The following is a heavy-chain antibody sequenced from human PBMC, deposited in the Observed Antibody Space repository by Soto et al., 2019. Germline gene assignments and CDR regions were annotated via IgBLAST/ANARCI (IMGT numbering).Heavy chain of an antibody. J-gene: IGHJ4*02. Sequence: HPGGSLRLSCAASGFTFNSYGMHWVRQAPGKGLEWVVVISFDGRNTYYADSVKGRFTISRDNSKNTLYLQMTSLRAEDTAVYYCARNYYDSGGGFDYWGQGTLVTVSS. CDR3: ARNYYDSGGGFDY. CDR2: ISFDGRNT. D-gene: IGHD3-22*01. CDR1: GFTFNSYG. V-gene: IGHV3-30*03.